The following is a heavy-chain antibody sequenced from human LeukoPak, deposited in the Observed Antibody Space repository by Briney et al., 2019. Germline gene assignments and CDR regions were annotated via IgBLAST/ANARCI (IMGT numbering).Heavy chain of an antibody. CDR2: IFHSGST. J-gene: IGHJ4*02. CDR3: ARLYQGKRPPDY. Sequence: SETLSLTCTVSGDSIFSTTYYWGWIRQPPGKGLEWIGSIFHSGSTYYNPSLRSRVTISVDTSKNQLSLSLRSVTAADTAVYYCARLYQGKRPPDYWGQGTLVTVSS. CDR1: GDSIFSTTYY. D-gene: IGHD6-25*01. V-gene: IGHV4-39*01.